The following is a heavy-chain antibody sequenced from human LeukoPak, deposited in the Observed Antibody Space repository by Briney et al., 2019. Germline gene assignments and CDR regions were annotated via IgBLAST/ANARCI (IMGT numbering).Heavy chain of an antibody. V-gene: IGHV4-59*01. CDR2: IYYSGST. Sequence: SETLSLTCTVSGGSINSYYWSWIRQSPGKGLEWIGYIYYSGSTNYNPSLKSRVTISVDTSKNQFSLKLSSVTAVDTAVYYCARGPVGGATYYDGDAFDIWGQGTMVTVSS. D-gene: IGHD1-26*01. CDR1: GGSINSYY. J-gene: IGHJ3*02. CDR3: ARGPVGGATYYDGDAFDI.